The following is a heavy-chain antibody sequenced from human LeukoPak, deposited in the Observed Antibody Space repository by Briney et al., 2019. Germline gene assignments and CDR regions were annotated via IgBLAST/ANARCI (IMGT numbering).Heavy chain of an antibody. D-gene: IGHD2/OR15-2a*01. CDR1: GGSISGYY. V-gene: IGHV4-59*08. Sequence: SETLSLTCTVSGGSISGYYWSWVRQPPGKGLEWIAYISDIGSINYNPSLKSRVTISLDTSKNQFSLKLSSVTAADTAVYYCAGHHPRNTVDFWGQGTLVTVSS. J-gene: IGHJ4*02. CDR3: AGHHPRNTVDF. CDR2: ISDIGSI.